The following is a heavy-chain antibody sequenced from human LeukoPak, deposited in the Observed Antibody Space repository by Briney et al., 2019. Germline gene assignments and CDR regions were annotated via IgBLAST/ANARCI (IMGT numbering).Heavy chain of an antibody. CDR2: VNHSGST. CDR1: GGSFSGYY. J-gene: IGHJ5*02. Sequence: SETLSLTCAVYGGSFSGYYWSWIRQPPGKGLEWIGEVNHSGSTNYNPSLKSRVTISVDTSKNQFSLKLSSATAADTAVYYCARGRVVWFDPWGQGTLVTVSS. CDR3: ARGRVVWFDP. V-gene: IGHV4-34*01.